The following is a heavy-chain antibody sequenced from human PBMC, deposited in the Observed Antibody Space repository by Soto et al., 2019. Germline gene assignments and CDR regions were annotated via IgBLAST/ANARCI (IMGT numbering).Heavy chain of an antibody. D-gene: IGHD6-19*01. Sequence: PSETLSLTCTVSGGSISSYYWSWIRQPPGKGLEWIGYIFYSGSTNYNPSLKSRVTISVDTSKNQFSLKLSFVTAADTAVYYCARRYSSGFDYWGQGTLVTVS. J-gene: IGHJ4*02. CDR1: GGSISSYY. CDR2: IFYSGST. CDR3: ARRYSSGFDY. V-gene: IGHV4-59*08.